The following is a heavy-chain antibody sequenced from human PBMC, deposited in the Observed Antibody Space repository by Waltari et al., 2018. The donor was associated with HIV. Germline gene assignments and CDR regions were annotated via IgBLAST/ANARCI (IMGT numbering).Heavy chain of an antibody. CDR1: GFTFSSYG. CDR2: IWYDGSKK. V-gene: IGHV3-33*01. CDR3: ARGVHDFYYGMDV. J-gene: IGHJ6*02. Sequence: QAQLVESGGGVVQPGRSLRLSCAVSGFTFSSYGMHWVRQAPGKGLEWVAVIWYDGSKKYYADSVKGRFTISRDNSKNTLYLQMNSLRDEDTAVYYCARGVHDFYYGMDVWGQGTSVTVSS.